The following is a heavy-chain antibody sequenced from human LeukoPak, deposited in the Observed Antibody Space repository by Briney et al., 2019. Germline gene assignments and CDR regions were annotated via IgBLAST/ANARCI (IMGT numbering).Heavy chain of an antibody. J-gene: IGHJ4*02. CDR3: ARDCSGRNWARDFDY. CDR1: GFIFSEYS. CDR2: INTNGRTI. V-gene: IGHV3-48*01. Sequence: GGSLRLSCAASGFIFSEYSLIWVRQAPGAGLEGVSYINTNGRTIYYADSVKGRFTMSRDNDKNSMYLQMNSLRAEDTAVYYCARDCSGRNWARDFDYWGQGTLVTVSS. D-gene: IGHD2-15*01.